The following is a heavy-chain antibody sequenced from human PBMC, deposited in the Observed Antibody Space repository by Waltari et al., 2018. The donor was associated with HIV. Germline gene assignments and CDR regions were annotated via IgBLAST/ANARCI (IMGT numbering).Heavy chain of an antibody. CDR3: ARHFLQKGWLPQLKYYYAMDI. D-gene: IGHD6-19*01. V-gene: IGHV4-39*01. Sequence: QPQLQASGPGLVKPLKPPSPPCTVPGGSISSSSHYWAGIRQPQGKGLEWIGRDFHSGRSYYNPAIQSRVAISAQMSNNRSSLKLSAATAAETAAYYCARHFLQKGWLPQLKYYYAMDIWGQGTTVTVSS. J-gene: IGHJ6*02. CDR2: DFHSGRS. CDR1: GGSISSSSHY.